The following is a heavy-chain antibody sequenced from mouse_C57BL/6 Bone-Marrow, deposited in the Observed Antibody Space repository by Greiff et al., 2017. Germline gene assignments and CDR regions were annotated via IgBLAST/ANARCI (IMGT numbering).Heavy chain of an antibody. J-gene: IGHJ1*03. CDR3: ARGGLLYGSSPFWYFDV. V-gene: IGHV1-64*01. CDR2: IHPNSGST. Sequence: QVQLQQPGAELVKPGASVKLSCKASGYTFTSYWMHWVKQRPGQGLEWIGMIHPNSGSTNYKEKFKSKATLTVDKSSSTAYMQLSSLTSEDSAVYYCARGGLLYGSSPFWYFDVWGTGTTVTVSS. CDR1: GYTFTSYW. D-gene: IGHD1-1*01.